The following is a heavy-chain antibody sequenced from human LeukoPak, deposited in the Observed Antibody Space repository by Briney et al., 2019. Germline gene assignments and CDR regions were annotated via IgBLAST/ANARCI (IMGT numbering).Heavy chain of an antibody. V-gene: IGHV4-61*01. D-gene: IGHD2-15*01. J-gene: IGHJ3*02. Sequence: SETLSLTCTVSGGSVSSGSYYWNWIRQPPGKVLEWIGYIYYSGSTNYNPSLKSRVTISVDTSKNQFSLKLSSVTAADTAVYYGARVVCIGGSCTLFDIWAKGKRVP. CDR2: IYYSGST. CDR3: ARVVCIGGSCTLFDI. CDR1: GGSVSSGSYY.